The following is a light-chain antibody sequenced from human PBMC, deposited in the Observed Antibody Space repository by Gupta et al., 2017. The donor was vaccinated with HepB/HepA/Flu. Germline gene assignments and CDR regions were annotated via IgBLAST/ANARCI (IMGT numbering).Light chain of an antibody. V-gene: IGKV3-15*01. CDR2: GAS. Sequence: EIVMTQSPATLSVSPGERATLSCRASQSIRSNLAWYHQKPGQPPRLLIYGASTRDTGITARFSGSGSGKEFPLTISSRQSEDFALYYCQQYNNWPPLTFGGGTKVEIK. CDR3: QQYNNWPPLT. J-gene: IGKJ4*01. CDR1: QSIRSN.